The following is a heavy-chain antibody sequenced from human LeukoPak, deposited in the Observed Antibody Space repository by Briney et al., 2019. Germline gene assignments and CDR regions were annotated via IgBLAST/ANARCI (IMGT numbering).Heavy chain of an antibody. CDR3: ARTGYCSSTSCSAGFDP. CDR2: IGHDGNHQ. V-gene: IGHV3-33*01. CDR1: GFTFSSSG. Sequence: GGSLRLSCAASGFTFSSSGMHWVRQAPGKGLEWVAVIGHDGNHQDFVDSVKGRFTISRDNSKNTLYLQMNSLRAEDTAIYYCARTGYCSSTSCSAGFDPWGQGTLVTVSS. D-gene: IGHD2-2*01. J-gene: IGHJ5*02.